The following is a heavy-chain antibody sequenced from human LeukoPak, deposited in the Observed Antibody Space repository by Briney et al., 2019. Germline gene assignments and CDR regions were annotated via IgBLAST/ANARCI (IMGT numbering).Heavy chain of an antibody. J-gene: IGHJ3*02. V-gene: IGHV3-66*01. Sequence: PGGSLRLSCAASGFTVSSNYMSWVRQAPGKGLEWVSVIYSGGSTFYADSVKVRFTISRDNSKNTVYLQMNSLRAEDTAVYYCVRDYTAAPPGNAFDIWGQGTMVTVPS. D-gene: IGHD3-16*01. CDR3: VRDYTAAPPGNAFDI. CDR2: IYSGGST. CDR1: GFTVSSNY.